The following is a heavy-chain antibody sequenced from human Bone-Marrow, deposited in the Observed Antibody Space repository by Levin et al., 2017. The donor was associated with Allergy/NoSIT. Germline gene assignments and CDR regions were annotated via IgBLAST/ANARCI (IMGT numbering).Heavy chain of an antibody. CDR3: AKDVGVPAAIRGSWFDP. V-gene: IGHV3-23*01. D-gene: IGHD2-2*01. CDR2: ISGSGGST. J-gene: IGHJ5*02. CDR1: GFTFSSYA. Sequence: GGSLRLSCAASGFTFSSYAMSWVRQAPGKGLEWVSAISGSGGSTYYADSVKGRFTISRDNSKNTLYLQMNSLRAEDTAVYYCAKDVGVPAAIRGSWFDPWGQGTLVTVSS.